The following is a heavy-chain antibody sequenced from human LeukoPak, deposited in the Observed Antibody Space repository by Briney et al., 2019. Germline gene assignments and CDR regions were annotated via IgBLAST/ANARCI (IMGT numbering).Heavy chain of an antibody. CDR2: ISSNGGST. V-gene: IGHV3-64*01. J-gene: IGHJ4*02. CDR1: GFTFSSYA. D-gene: IGHD3-10*01. CDR3: ARDHRSGSYYKPPDY. Sequence: PGGSLRLSCAASGFTFSSYAMHWVRQAPGKGLEYVSAISSNGGSTYYANSVKGRFTISRDNSKNKLYLQMGSLRAEDMAVYYCARDHRSGSYYKPPDYWGQGTLVTVSS.